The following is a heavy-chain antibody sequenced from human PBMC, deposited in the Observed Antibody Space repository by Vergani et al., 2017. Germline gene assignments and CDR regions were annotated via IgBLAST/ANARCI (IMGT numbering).Heavy chain of an antibody. J-gene: IGHJ4*02. CDR3: ARESRMDFWSGYYTSDLGSLVPCCY. CDR1: GFTFSSYA. CDR2: ISYDGSNK. Sequence: VQLVESGGGLVQPGGSLRLSCAASGFTFSSYAMHWVRQAPGKGLEWVAVISYDGSNKYYADSVKGRFTISRDNSKNTLYLQMNSLRAEDTAVYYCARESRMDFWSGYYTSDLGSLVPCCYWGQGTLVTVSS. V-gene: IGHV3-30-3*01. D-gene: IGHD3-3*01.